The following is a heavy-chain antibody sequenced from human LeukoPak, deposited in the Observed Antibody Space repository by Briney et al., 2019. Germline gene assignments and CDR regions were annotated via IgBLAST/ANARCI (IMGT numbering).Heavy chain of an antibody. CDR3: ARAYYDFWSGYYEGGNWFDP. CDR2: IYYSGST. V-gene: IGHV4-39*07. D-gene: IGHD3-3*01. J-gene: IGHJ5*02. Sequence: PSETLSLTCTVSGGSISSNTYYWGWIRQPPGKGLEWIGSIYYSGSTYYNPSLKSRVTISVDTSKNQFSLKLSSVTAADTAVYYCARAYYDFWSGYYEGGNWFDPWGQGTLVTVSS. CDR1: GGSISSNTYY.